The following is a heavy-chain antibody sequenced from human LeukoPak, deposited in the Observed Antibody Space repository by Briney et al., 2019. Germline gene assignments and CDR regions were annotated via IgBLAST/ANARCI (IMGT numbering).Heavy chain of an antibody. CDR1: GGSISSGGYS. CDR3: ARVDTAMAYYFDY. J-gene: IGHJ4*02. Sequence: SETLSLTCAVSGGSISSGGYSWSWIRQPPGKGLEWIGYIYHRGSTYYNPSLKSRVTISVDRSKNQFSLKLSSVTAADTAVYYCARVDTAMAYYFDYWGQGTLVTVSS. D-gene: IGHD5-18*01. CDR2: IYHRGST. V-gene: IGHV4-30-2*01.